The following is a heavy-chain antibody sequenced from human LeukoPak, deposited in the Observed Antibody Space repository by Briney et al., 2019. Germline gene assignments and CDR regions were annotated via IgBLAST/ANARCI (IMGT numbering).Heavy chain of an antibody. J-gene: IGHJ6*03. V-gene: IGHV3-23*01. CDR2: ISGSGGST. D-gene: IGHD3-10*01. CDR1: GFTFSSYA. CDR3: AKDMIADYGSGTYSFTYNYYYYMNV. Sequence: PGGSLRLSCAASGFTFSSYAMSWVRQAPGKGLEWVSAISGSGGSTYYADSVKGRFTISRDNSKNTLYLQMNSLRPEDTAVYYCAKDMIADYGSGTYSFTYNYYYYMNVWGKGNTDTVSS.